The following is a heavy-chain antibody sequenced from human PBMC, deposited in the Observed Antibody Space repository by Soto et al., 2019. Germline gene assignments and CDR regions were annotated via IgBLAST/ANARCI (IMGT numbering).Heavy chain of an antibody. CDR3: ARRRKAAASTYYYGMDV. D-gene: IGHD6-13*01. CDR2: IDPSDSYT. Sequence: PGESLKISCKGSGYSFTSYWISWVRQMPGKGLEWMGRIDPSDSYTNYSPSFQGHVTMSADKSISTAYLQWSSLKASDTAMYYCARRRKAAASTYYYGMDVWGQGTTVTVSS. V-gene: IGHV5-10-1*01. J-gene: IGHJ6*02. CDR1: GYSFTSYW.